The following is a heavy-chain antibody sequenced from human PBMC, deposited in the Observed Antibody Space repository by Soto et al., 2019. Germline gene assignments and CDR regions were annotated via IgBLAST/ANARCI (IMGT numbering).Heavy chain of an antibody. CDR3: VREQLYYNDVFGRPLNGFGM. CDR1: GYIFTNFG. J-gene: IGHJ3*02. V-gene: IGHV1-8*02. CDR2: MSPNSGNT. Sequence: ASVKVSCKASGYIFTNFGIGWVRQAPGQGLEWMGWMSPNSGNTGYAQKFQGRVTMTRNTSISTAYMELNSLGAEDTAVYYCVREQLYYNDVFGRPLNGFGMWGQGTMVTVSS. D-gene: IGHD3-22*01.